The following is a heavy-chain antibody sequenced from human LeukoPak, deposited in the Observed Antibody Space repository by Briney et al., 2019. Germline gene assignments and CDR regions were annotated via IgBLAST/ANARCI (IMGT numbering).Heavy chain of an antibody. CDR3: ARDLKRGYSSGGYSWGTGSSNDY. J-gene: IGHJ4*02. V-gene: IGHV1-18*01. Sequence: ASVKVSCKASGYTFTSYGISWVRQAPGQGLEWMGWISAYNGNTNYAQKLQGRVTMTTDTSTSTAYMELRSLRSDDTAVYYCARDLKRGYSSGGYSWGTGSSNDYWGQGTLVTVSS. CDR1: GYTFTSYG. D-gene: IGHD6-19*01. CDR2: ISAYNGNT.